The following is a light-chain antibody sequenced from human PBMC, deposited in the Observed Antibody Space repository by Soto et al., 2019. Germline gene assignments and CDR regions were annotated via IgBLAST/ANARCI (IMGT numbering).Light chain of an antibody. Sequence: IVLTQSPGTLSLSPGERATLSCRATQSVSSNYLAWYQQKAGQAPGLLIYGASSRATGIPDRFSGSGSGTDFTLTISRLEHEDFAVYYCRQYGRSPLTFGQGTRMEI. CDR2: GAS. J-gene: IGKJ5*01. CDR1: QSVSSNY. CDR3: RQYGRSPLT. V-gene: IGKV3-20*01.